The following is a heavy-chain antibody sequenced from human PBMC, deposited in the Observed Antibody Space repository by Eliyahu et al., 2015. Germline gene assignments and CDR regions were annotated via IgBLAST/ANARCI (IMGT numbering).Heavy chain of an antibody. CDR1: GGTFSSXA. V-gene: IGHV1-69*05. CDR2: IIPIFGTA. D-gene: IGHD1-20*01. CDR3: ASISYNWKFRDV. J-gene: IGHJ6*02. Sequence: QVQLVQSGAEVKKPGSSVKVSXKASGGTFSSXAISWVRQAPGQGLEWMGGIIPIFGTANYAQKFQGRVTITTDESTSTAYMELSSLRSEDTAVYYCASISYNWKFRDVWGQGTTVTVSS.